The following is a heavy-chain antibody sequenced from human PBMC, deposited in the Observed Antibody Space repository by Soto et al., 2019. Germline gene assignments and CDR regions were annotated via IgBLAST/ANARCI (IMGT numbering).Heavy chain of an antibody. Sequence: ASVKVSCKASGYTFTSYAMHWVRQAPGQRLEWMGWINAGNGNTKYSQKFQGRVTITRDTSASTAYMELSGLRFEDTAMYYCTRDWEITVSTWSFGGFWGRGTLVTVS. V-gene: IGHV1-3*01. CDR2: INAGNGNT. CDR3: TRDWEITVSTWSFGGF. J-gene: IGHJ4*02. D-gene: IGHD3-10*01. CDR1: GYTFTSYA.